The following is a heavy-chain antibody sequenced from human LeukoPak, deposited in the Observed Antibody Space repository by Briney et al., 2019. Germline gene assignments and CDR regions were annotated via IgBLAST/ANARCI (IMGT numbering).Heavy chain of an antibody. J-gene: IGHJ4*02. CDR3: AREGDSSGYYNFDY. D-gene: IGHD3-22*01. CDR1: GFTFSSYS. V-gene: IGHV3-21*01. Sequence: KSGGSLRLSRAASGFTFSSYSMNWVRQAPGKGLEWVSSISSSSSYIYYADSVKGRFTISRDNAKNSLYLQMNSLRAEDTAVYYCAREGDSSGYYNFDYWGQGTLVTVSS. CDR2: ISSSSSYI.